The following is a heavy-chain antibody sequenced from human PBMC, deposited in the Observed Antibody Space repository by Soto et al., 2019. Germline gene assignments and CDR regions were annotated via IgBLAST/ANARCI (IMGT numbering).Heavy chain of an antibody. J-gene: IGHJ5*02. CDR3: ARSGHNGSGSYKQTNWFDP. Sequence: ASVKVSCKASGYTLTGYYMHWVRQAPGQGLEWMGWINPNSGGTNYAQKFQGWVTMTRDTSISTAYMELSRLRSDDTAVYYCARSGHNGSGSYKQTNWFDPWGQGTLVTVSS. CDR2: INPNSGGT. V-gene: IGHV1-2*04. CDR1: GYTLTGYY. D-gene: IGHD3-10*01.